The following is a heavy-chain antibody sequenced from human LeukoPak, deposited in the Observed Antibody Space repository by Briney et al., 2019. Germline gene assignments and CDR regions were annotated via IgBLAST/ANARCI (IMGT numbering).Heavy chain of an antibody. CDR1: GFTFSSYA. J-gene: IGHJ4*02. CDR2: ISGSGGST. V-gene: IGHV3-23*01. Sequence: QSGGSLRLSCAASGFTFSSYAMSWVRQAPGKGLEWVSAISGSGGSTYYADSVKSRFTISRDNSKNTLYLQMNSLRAEDTAVYYCAKDKGDYGSGSYGFFDYWGQGTLVTVSS. CDR3: AKDKGDYGSGSYGFFDY. D-gene: IGHD3-10*01.